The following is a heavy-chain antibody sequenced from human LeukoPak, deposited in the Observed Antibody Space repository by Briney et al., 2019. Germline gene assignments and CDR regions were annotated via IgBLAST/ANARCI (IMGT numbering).Heavy chain of an antibody. CDR1: GGTFSSYT. CDR3: ASREVVSPPDGYGMDV. Sequence: GSSVKVSCKASGGTFSSYTISWVRQAPGRGLEWMGRIIPILGIANYAQKFQGRVTITADKSTSTAYMELGSLRSEDTAVYYCASREVVSPPDGYGMDVWGQGTTVTVSS. CDR2: IIPILGIA. V-gene: IGHV1-69*02. J-gene: IGHJ6*02. D-gene: IGHD4-23*01.